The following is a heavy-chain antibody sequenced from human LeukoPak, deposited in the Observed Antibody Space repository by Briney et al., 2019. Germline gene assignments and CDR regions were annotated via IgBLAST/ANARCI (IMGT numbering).Heavy chain of an antibody. CDR2: IYYSGST. CDR1: GGSISSYY. Sequence: SETLSLTCTVSGGSISSYYWSWIRQPPGKGLEWIGYIYYSGSTNYNPSLKSRVTISVDTSKNQFSLKLSSVTAADTAVYYCARGKYSSSWRPAHYYYYYMDVWGKGTTVTVSS. CDR3: ARGKYSSSWRPAHYYYYYMDV. J-gene: IGHJ6*03. V-gene: IGHV4-59*01. D-gene: IGHD6-13*01.